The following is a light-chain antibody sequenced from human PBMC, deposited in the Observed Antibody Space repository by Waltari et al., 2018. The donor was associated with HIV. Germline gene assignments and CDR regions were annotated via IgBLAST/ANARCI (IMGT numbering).Light chain of an antibody. Sequence: DVQMTQSPSTLSASVGDRVTITCRASQSIDNWLAWYQQKPGKAPKLLIYRTSYLESGAPSRFGGSGSGTEFTLTISSLQPDDFATYYCQQYYSYRSFGQGTKLEI. CDR1: QSIDNW. CDR3: QQYYSYRS. J-gene: IGKJ1*01. V-gene: IGKV1-5*03. CDR2: RTS.